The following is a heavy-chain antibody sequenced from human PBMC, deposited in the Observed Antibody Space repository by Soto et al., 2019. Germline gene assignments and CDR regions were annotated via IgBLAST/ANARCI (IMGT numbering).Heavy chain of an antibody. CDR3: ARHPRSRLFAY. CDR1: GGSVSSSGYS. CDR2: FYHGET. V-gene: IGHV4-30-2*01. J-gene: IGHJ4*02. Sequence: PSETLSLTCAVSGGSVSSSGYSWGWIRQPPGKGLEWIGYFYHGETYYNPSLKSRVTISLDSPQNQFSLTLNSVTAADTAVYYLARHPRSRLFAYWGQ.